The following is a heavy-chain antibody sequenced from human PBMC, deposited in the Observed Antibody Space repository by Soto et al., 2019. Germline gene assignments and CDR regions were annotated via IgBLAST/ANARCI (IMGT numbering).Heavy chain of an antibody. V-gene: IGHV3-30*18. CDR3: AKDEGCSSIRCSNNLLDP. D-gene: IGHD2-2*01. J-gene: IGHJ5*02. CDR1: GFTFSTHG. Sequence: PGGSLRLSCAASGFTFSTHGMHWVRQAPGKGLEWVALISYSGSSTYYADSVKGRFTISRDNSKNTMFLQMNSLRAEDTAVYYCAKDEGCSSIRCSNNLLDPWGQGTLVTVSS. CDR2: ISYSGSST.